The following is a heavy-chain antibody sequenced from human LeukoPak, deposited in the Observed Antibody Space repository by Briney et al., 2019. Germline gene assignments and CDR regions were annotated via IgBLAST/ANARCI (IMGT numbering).Heavy chain of an antibody. Sequence: SVKVSCKASGYTFTGYYMHWVRQAPGQGLEWMGWINPNSGGTNYAQKFQGRVTMTRDTSISTAYMELSRLRSDDTAVYYCARALAARPFYFDYWGQGTLVTVSS. CDR3: ARALAARPFYFDY. CDR2: INPNSGGT. V-gene: IGHV1-2*02. CDR1: GYTFTGYY. J-gene: IGHJ4*02. D-gene: IGHD6-6*01.